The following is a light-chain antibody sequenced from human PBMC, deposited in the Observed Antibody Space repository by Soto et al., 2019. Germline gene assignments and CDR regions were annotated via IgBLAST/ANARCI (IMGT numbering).Light chain of an antibody. Sequence: DVVMTQSPLSLPVTLGQPASISCRSSHSLVYSDGNIYLNWFQLRPGQSPRRLIYKVSDRDSGVPDKLSGSGSGTDFALEISRVEAEDVGLYYCMQGTHWPWTFGQGTKVEIK. CDR2: KVS. CDR1: HSLVYSDGNIY. V-gene: IGKV2-30*01. CDR3: MQGTHWPWT. J-gene: IGKJ1*01.